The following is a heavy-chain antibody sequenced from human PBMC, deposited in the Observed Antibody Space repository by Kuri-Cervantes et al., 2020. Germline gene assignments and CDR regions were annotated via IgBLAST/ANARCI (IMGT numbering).Heavy chain of an antibody. CDR1: GFTVSSNY. CDR2: IYSGGST. D-gene: IGHD2-15*01. J-gene: IGHJ5*02. CDR3: ARGVVVAATLGWFDP. V-gene: IGHV3-53*01. Sequence: GGSLRLSCAASGFTVSSNYMSWVRQAPGKGLEWVSVIYSGGSTYYADSVKGRLTISRDNSKNTLYLQMNSLRAEDTAVYYCARGVVVAATLGWFDPWGQGTLVTVSS.